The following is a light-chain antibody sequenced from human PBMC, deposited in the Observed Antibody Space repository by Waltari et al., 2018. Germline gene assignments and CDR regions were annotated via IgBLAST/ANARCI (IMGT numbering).Light chain of an antibody. CDR3: QTGGHGTWV. CDR1: SGHTSNV. J-gene: IGLJ3*02. CDR2: VNSDGSH. Sequence: QLVLTQSPSASASLGASVKLTCTLSSGHTSNVIAWLQQQPGKGPRFVMKVNSDGSHSKGDEIPDRFSGSSSVAERYLSISSLQYEDDADYYCQTGGHGTWVFGGGTKVTVL. V-gene: IGLV4-69*01.